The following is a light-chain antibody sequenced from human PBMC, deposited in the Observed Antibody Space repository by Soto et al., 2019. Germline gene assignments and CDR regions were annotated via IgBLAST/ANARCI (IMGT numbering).Light chain of an antibody. J-gene: IGKJ2*01. Sequence: EIGMTQSPATLSVSPAERATLSCRASQSVSSNLAWYQQKPGQAPRLLIYGASTRATGIPARFSGSGSGTEFTLTISSLQSEDFAVYYCQQYNNWPRTFGQGTKLEIK. CDR2: GAS. CDR3: QQYNNWPRT. CDR1: QSVSSN. V-gene: IGKV3-15*01.